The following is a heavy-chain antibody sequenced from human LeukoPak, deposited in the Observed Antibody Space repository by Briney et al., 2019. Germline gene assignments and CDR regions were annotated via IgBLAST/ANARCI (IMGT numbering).Heavy chain of an antibody. Sequence: ASVKVSCKASGGTFSSYAISWLRQAPGQGLEWMGGIIPIFGTANYAQKFQGRVTITADESTSTAYMELSSLRSEDTAVYYCARSAWEPLGFFDPWGQGTLVTVSS. V-gene: IGHV1-69*13. D-gene: IGHD1-26*01. CDR2: IIPIFGTA. J-gene: IGHJ5*02. CDR3: ARSAWEPLGFFDP. CDR1: GGTFSSYA.